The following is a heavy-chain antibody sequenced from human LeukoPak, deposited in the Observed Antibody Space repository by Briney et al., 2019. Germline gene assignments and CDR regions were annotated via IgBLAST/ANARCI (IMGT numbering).Heavy chain of an antibody. J-gene: IGHJ4*02. CDR2: IYYSGSN. Sequence: SETLSLTCTVSGGTINSYYWSWIRQPPGKRLEWIGHIYYSGSNKNNPSLTSRVTMTVDTSKNQFSLKLTSVTAADTAMYFCARFGSYFEYWGQGILVTVSS. D-gene: IGHD3-10*01. CDR1: GGTINSYY. CDR3: ARFGSYFEY. V-gene: IGHV4-59*12.